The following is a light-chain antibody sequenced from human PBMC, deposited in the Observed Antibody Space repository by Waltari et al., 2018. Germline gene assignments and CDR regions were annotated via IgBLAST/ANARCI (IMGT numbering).Light chain of an antibody. Sequence: QSALTQPPSASGSPGQSVTISCTGTSSDIGGYNYVSWYQQHPGKAPRLMIYEVNKRPSAVPDRFSGSKSGNTASLTVSGLQSEDEADYFCSSYAGSTCVVFGGGTKLTVL. V-gene: IGLV2-8*01. J-gene: IGLJ2*01. CDR2: EVN. CDR1: SSDIGGYNY. CDR3: SSYAGSTCVV.